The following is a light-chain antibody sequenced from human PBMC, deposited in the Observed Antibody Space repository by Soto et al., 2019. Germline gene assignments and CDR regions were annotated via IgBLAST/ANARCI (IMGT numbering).Light chain of an antibody. J-gene: IGKJ3*01. CDR1: QTVVIS. Sequence: LTQSPASLSLSPGERATLSCRASQTVVISLAWYQHKPGQPPRFLIYDASKRATGIPARFGGSGSGTAFTLTISSLEPEDFAVYYCQQRTNWLFTFGPGTKVDIK. V-gene: IGKV3-11*01. CDR3: QQRTNWLFT. CDR2: DAS.